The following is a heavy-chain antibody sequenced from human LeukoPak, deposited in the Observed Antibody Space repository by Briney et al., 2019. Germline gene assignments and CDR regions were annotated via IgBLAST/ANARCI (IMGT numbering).Heavy chain of an antibody. CDR2: ISNDGGGT. CDR3: AKPDY. CDR1: GFIFNNYG. V-gene: IGHV3-23*01. J-gene: IGHJ4*02. Sequence: GGSLRLSCAASGFIFNNYGLIWVRQAPGKGLEWVSAISNDGGGTNYADFVKGRFTISRDNSKNTLYLQMNSLRADDTAVYYCAKPDYWGQGTLVTVSS.